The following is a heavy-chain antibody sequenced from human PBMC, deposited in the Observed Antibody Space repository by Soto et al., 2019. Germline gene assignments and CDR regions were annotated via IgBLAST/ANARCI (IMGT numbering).Heavy chain of an antibody. D-gene: IGHD3-9*01. Sequence: GGSLRLSCAASGFSFRNYAMSWVRQAPGKGLEWISTLAGSSSNTYYADSVKGRFAISRDNSRNTLYLQMHSLTAEDTAVYYCANGRATYGLLTHDYWGQGTLVTVSS. CDR1: GFSFRNYA. J-gene: IGHJ4*02. CDR3: ANGRATYGLLTHDY. CDR2: LAGSSSNT. V-gene: IGHV3-23*01.